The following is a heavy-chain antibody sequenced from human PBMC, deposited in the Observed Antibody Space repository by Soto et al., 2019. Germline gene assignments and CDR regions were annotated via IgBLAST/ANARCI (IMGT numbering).Heavy chain of an antibody. D-gene: IGHD6-19*01. CDR2: IYPGDSDT. V-gene: IGHV5-51*01. J-gene: IGHJ4*02. CDR1: GYSFTNYW. Sequence: PGESLKISCNGSGYSFTNYWIGWVRQMPGKGLEWMGIIYPGDSDTKYSPSFQGQVTISADKSMSTTYLQWSSLKASDTAIYYCASRSGWFFDHWGQGTLVTVSS. CDR3: ASRSGWFFDH.